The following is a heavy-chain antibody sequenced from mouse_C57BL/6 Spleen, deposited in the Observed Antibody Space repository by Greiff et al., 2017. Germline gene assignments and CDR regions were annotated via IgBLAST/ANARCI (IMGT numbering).Heavy chain of an antibody. CDR3: ARTSSYEAY. Sequence: QVQLKESGAELVRPGTSVKVSCKASGYAFTNYLIAWVKQRPGQGLEWIGVINPGSGGTNYNEKLKGKATLTADKSSSTAYMQLSSLTSEDSAVYCCARTSSYEAYWGQGTLVTVSA. CDR1: GYAFTNYL. D-gene: IGHD1-1*01. CDR2: INPGSGGT. V-gene: IGHV1-54*01. J-gene: IGHJ3*01.